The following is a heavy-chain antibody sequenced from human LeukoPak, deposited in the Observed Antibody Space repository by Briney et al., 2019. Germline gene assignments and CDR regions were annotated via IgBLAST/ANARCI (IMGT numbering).Heavy chain of an antibody. Sequence: GGSLRLSCAASGFTFSSYSMNWVRQAPGKGLEWVSYISSSSSTIYYADSVKGRFTISRDNAKNSLYLQMNSLRAEDTAVYYCAREYSRGRFDPWGQGTLVTVSS. D-gene: IGHD6-13*01. CDR2: ISSSSSTI. V-gene: IGHV3-48*01. J-gene: IGHJ5*02. CDR1: GFTFSSYS. CDR3: AREYSRGRFDP.